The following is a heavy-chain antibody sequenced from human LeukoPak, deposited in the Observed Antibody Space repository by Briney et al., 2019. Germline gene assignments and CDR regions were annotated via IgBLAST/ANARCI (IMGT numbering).Heavy chain of an antibody. D-gene: IGHD3-3*01. CDR3: ARESITIFGVVIDY. Sequence: SETLSLTCAVYGGSFSGYYWSWIRQPPGKGLEWIGYIYYSGSTNYNPSLKSRVTISVDTSKNQFSLKLSSVTAADTAVYYCARESITIFGVVIDYWGQGTLVTVSS. J-gene: IGHJ4*02. V-gene: IGHV4-59*01. CDR1: GGSFSGYY. CDR2: IYYSGST.